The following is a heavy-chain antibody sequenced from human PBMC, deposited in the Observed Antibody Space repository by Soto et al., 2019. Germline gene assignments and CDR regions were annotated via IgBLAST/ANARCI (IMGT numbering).Heavy chain of an antibody. CDR2: INHSGST. V-gene: IGHV4-34*01. CDR1: GGSFSGYY. D-gene: IGHD3-10*01. Sequence: PSETLSLTCAVYGGSFSGYYWSWIRQPPGKGLEWIGEINHSGSTNYNPYLKSRVTITVDTSKNQFSLKLSYVTAADTAVYYCVRGFITMVRGVIPGPYYYYYYGMDVWGQGTTVTVSS. CDR3: VRGFITMVRGVIPGPYYYYYYGMDV. J-gene: IGHJ6*02.